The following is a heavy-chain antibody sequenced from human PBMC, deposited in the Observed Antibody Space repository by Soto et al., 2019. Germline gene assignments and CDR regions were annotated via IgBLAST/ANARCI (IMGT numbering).Heavy chain of an antibody. V-gene: IGHV3-7*01. D-gene: IGHD4-17*01. CDR1: GFTFSNYW. CDR2: IKQDGSEK. CDR3: ARNRDYAFDY. Sequence: LRLSCAASGFTFSNYWMSWVRQAPGKGLEWVAIIKQDGSEKYYVDSAKGRFTISRDNAKNSLYLQMNSLRTEDTAVYYCARNRDYAFDYWGRGTLVTVSS. J-gene: IGHJ4*02.